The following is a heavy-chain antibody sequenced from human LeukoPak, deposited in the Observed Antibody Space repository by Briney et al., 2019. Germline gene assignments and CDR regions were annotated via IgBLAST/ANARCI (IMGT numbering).Heavy chain of an antibody. CDR1: GYTFTGYY. Sequence: EASVKVSCKASGYTFTGYYMHWVRQAPGQGLEWMGWINPNSGGTNYAQKFQGRVTMTRDTSISTTYMALSRLRSDDTAVYYCARVPVEYCSSTSCPLGAFDIWGQGTMVTVSS. J-gene: IGHJ3*02. D-gene: IGHD2-2*01. V-gene: IGHV1-2*02. CDR3: ARVPVEYCSSTSCPLGAFDI. CDR2: INPNSGGT.